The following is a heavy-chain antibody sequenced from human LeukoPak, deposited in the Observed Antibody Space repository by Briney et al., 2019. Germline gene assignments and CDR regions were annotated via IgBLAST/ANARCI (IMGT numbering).Heavy chain of an antibody. CDR3: ARGEQQLDY. V-gene: IGHV3-33*01. CDR1: GFTFSSYG. D-gene: IGHD6-13*01. CDR2: IWYDGSNK. J-gene: IGHJ4*02. Sequence: PGRSLRPSCAASGFTFSSYGMHWVRQAPGKGLEWVAVIWYDGSNKYYADSVKGRFTISRDNSKNTLYLQMNSLRAEDTAVYYCARGEQQLDYWGQGTLVTVSS.